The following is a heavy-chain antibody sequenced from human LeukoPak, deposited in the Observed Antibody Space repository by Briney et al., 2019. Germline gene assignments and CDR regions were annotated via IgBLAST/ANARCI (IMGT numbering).Heavy chain of an antibody. V-gene: IGHV1-69-2*01. Sequence: WASVKISCXVSGYTFTDYYMHWVQQAPGKGLEWMGLVDPEDGETIYAEKFQGRVTITADTSTDTAYMELSSLRSEDTAVYYCATDKRKYYYDTSGAFDIWGQGTMVTVSS. J-gene: IGHJ3*02. CDR3: ATDKRKYYYDTSGAFDI. CDR2: VDPEDGET. CDR1: GYTFTDYY. D-gene: IGHD3-22*01.